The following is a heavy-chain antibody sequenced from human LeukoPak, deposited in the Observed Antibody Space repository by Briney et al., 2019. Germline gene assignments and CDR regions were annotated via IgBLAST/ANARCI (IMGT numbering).Heavy chain of an antibody. D-gene: IGHD2-15*01. CDR3: AREWGYCSGGSCYSWFGP. V-gene: IGHV4-34*01. CDR1: GGSFSGYY. J-gene: IGHJ5*02. CDR2: INHSGST. Sequence: SETLSLTCAVYGGSFSGYYWSWIRQPPGKGLEWIGEINHSGSTNYNPSLKSRVTISVDTSKNQFSLKLSSVTAADTAVYYCAREWGYCSGGSCYSWFGPWGQGTLVTVSS.